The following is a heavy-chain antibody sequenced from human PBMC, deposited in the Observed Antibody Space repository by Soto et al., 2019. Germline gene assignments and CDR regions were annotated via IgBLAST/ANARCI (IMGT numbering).Heavy chain of an antibody. CDR1: GGTFSTFG. CDR2: IILFFGTA. J-gene: IGHJ4*02. D-gene: IGHD4-17*01. V-gene: IGHV1-69*13. Sequence: ASVKVSCKASGGTFSTFGISWVRQAPGQGLEWMGGIILFFGTARYSQKFEDRITITADESTNTVYMDLRSLTSEDTAIYYCAKSAPMDAGDKYYYDFWGQGALVTVSS. CDR3: AKSAPMDAGDKYYYDF.